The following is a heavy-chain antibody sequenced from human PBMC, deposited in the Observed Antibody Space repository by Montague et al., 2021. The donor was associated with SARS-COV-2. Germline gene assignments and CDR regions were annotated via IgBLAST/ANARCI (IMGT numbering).Heavy chain of an antibody. CDR1: GDSLSSGGYY. CDR3: ARDLRGSFDI. Sequence: TLSLTCTVSGDSLSSGGYYWSWIRQHPGGGLEWIAHILHSGSTYYNPSLKSRVYISMDTSKKQFSLKLSSVTAADTAVYYCARDLRGSFDIWGQGTMVTVSS. V-gene: IGHV4-31*03. CDR2: ILHSGST. J-gene: IGHJ3*02. D-gene: IGHD3-10*01.